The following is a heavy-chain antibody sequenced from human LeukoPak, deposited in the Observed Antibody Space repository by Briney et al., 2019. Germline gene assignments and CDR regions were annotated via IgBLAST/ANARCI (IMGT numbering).Heavy chain of an antibody. D-gene: IGHD6-6*01. Sequence: SETLSLTCTVSDDSISDYYRGWIRQPPGKGLEWIGYFHNSGTSTYNPSLKSRVTISVDTSKNQFSLKLNSVTAADTAVYYCARDVGSSSPYWGQGTLVTVSS. J-gene: IGHJ4*02. CDR1: DDSISDYY. CDR3: ARDVGSSSPY. V-gene: IGHV4-59*01. CDR2: FHNSGTS.